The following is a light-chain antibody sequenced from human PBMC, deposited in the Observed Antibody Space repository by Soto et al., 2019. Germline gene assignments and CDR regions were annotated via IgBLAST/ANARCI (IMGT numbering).Light chain of an antibody. V-gene: IGKV3-15*01. CDR2: GVS. CDR3: QQYNNWRT. CDR1: QSVSSN. Sequence: EIVLTQSPGTLSFSPGERSTLSCRASQSVSSNYLAWFQQKPGQAPRLLIHGVSTRATGIPARFSGSGSGTEFTLTISSLQSEDFAVYYCQQYNNWRTFGQGTKVDIK. J-gene: IGKJ1*01.